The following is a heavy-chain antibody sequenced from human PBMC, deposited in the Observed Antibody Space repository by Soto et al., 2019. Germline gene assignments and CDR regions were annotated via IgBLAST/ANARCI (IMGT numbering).Heavy chain of an antibody. CDR3: ARRTWGMDV. CDR2: IFHSGNT. CDR1: SGSIDTTNW. D-gene: IGHD2-8*01. J-gene: IGHJ6*02. Sequence: QVQLQESGPGLVKPSGTLSLTCAVSSGSIDTTNWWSWVRQPPGKGLDWIGEIFHSGNTYYNPSLASRVTISVDTSKNQFSLNLRSVAAADTAVYYCARRTWGMDVWGQGTTVTVSS. V-gene: IGHV4-4*02.